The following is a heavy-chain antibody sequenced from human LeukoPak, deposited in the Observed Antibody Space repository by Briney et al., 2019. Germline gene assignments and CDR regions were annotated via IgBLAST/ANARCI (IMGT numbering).Heavy chain of an antibody. Sequence: GASVKVSCKASGYTFTGYYIYWVRQAPGQGLEWMGRINPNSGGTNYAQKFQGRVTMTRDTSISTAYMELSRLTSDDTALYYCARDRGSGSYYILDAFDIWGQVTMVTVSS. CDR3: ARDRGSGSYYILDAFDI. J-gene: IGHJ3*02. CDR1: GYTFTGYY. CDR2: INPNSGGT. V-gene: IGHV1-2*06. D-gene: IGHD3-10*01.